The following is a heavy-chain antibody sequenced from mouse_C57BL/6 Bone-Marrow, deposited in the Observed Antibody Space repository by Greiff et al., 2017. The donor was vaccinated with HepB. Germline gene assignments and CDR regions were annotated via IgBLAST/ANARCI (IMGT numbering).Heavy chain of an antibody. CDR2: ISSGGDYI. Sequence: EVMLVESGEGLVKPGGSLKLSCAASGFTFSSYAMSWVRQTPEKRLEWVAYISSGGDYIYYADTVKGRFTISRDNARNTLYLQMSSLKSEDTAMYYFTSAIYYHYDRRPYAIDYWGQGTSDTGSS. CDR3: TSAIYYHYDRRPYAIDY. V-gene: IGHV5-9-1*02. CDR1: GFTFSSYA. J-gene: IGHJ4*01. D-gene: IGHD2-4*01.